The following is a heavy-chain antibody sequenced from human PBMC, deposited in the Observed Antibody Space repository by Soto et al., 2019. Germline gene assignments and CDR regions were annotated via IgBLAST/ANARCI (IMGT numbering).Heavy chain of an antibody. CDR2: ISPKSGGT. D-gene: IGHD3-9*01. Sequence: QVQLVQSGAEVKKPGASVKVSCEASGYSFIDYYTHWVRQAPGQGFEWMGRISPKSGGTNYAQKFEGRVTLTWDTSLNTAYMELSSLKSDDTAVYYYARPPGYISDWYYFDLWGQGTRVTVSS. CDR1: GYSFIDYY. J-gene: IGHJ4*02. CDR3: ARPPGYISDWYYFDL. V-gene: IGHV1-2*02.